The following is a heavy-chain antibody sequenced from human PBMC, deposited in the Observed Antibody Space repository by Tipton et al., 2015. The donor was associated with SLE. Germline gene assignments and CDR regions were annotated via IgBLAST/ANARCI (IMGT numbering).Heavy chain of an antibody. Sequence: QLVQSGAEAKKSGASVKVSCKTSGFPFVNYGIAWVRQAPGQGLEWMGIINPSSGSASYAQKFQGRVTMTRDTSTTTFYMDLSSLRSEDTAVYYCARDRPLGLVEPTTKDHYGMDVWGQGTTVTVSS. D-gene: IGHD1-7*01. V-gene: IGHV1-46*01. CDR3: ARDRPLGLVEPTTKDHYGMDV. CDR2: INPSSGSA. J-gene: IGHJ6*02. CDR1: GFPFVNYG.